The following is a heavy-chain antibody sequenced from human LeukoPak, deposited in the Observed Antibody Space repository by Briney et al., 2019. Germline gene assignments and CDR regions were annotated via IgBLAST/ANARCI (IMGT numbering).Heavy chain of an antibody. J-gene: IGHJ4*02. Sequence: SETLSLTCTVSGGSISSSSYYWGWIRQPPGKGLEWIGSIYYSGSTYYNPSLKSRVTISVDTSKNQFSLKLSSVTAADTAVYYCASGATAPTLVYWGQGTLVTVSS. V-gene: IGHV4-39*07. CDR2: IYYSGST. D-gene: IGHD1-26*01. CDR1: GGSISSSSYY. CDR3: ASGATAPTLVY.